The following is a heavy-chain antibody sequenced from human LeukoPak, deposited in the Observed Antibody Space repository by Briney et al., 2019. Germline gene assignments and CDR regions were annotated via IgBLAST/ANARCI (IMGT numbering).Heavy chain of an antibody. J-gene: IGHJ4*02. V-gene: IGHV3-23*01. CDR2: ISGGGSAT. D-gene: IGHD2-15*01. Sequence: GGSLRLSCAASGFTFSNYAMGWVRQAPGKGLEWVSSISGGGSATYYADSVQGRFTISRDNSKSTLYLQMNSLRAEDTALYYCAKYCSGSCYSGVDYRGQGTLVTVSS. CDR3: AKYCSGSCYSGVDY. CDR1: GFTFSNYA.